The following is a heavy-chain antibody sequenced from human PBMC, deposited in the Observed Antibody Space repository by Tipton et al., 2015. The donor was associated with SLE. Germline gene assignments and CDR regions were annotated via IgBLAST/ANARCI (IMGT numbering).Heavy chain of an antibody. CDR2: IYGGGST. Sequence: SLRLSCAASGFTVSSNYMSWVRQAPGKGLEWVSVIYGGGSTYYADSVKGRFPTSRDNSKNTLYLQMNSLRAEDTAVYFCAREECSGGSCFDFWGQGTLVTVSS. J-gene: IGHJ4*02. V-gene: IGHV3-53*05. CDR3: AREECSGGSCFDF. D-gene: IGHD2-15*01. CDR1: GFTVSSNY.